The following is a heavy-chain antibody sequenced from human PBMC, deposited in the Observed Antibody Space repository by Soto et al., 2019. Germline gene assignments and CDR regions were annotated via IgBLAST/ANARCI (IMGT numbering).Heavy chain of an antibody. CDR3: ARPSTTYYYQSSPYWPDKAIDI. CDR1: GYTFTLYG. D-gene: IGHD3-22*01. CDR2: ISAYNGNT. V-gene: IGHV1-18*04. J-gene: IGHJ4*02. Sequence: ASKKVSCKASGYTFTLYGISWVRQAPGQGLEWMGWISAYNGNTNYAQKLQGRVTMTTDTSTSTAYMELRSLRSDDTAVYYCARPSTTYYYQSSPYWPDKAIDIWGQRTLVTVSS.